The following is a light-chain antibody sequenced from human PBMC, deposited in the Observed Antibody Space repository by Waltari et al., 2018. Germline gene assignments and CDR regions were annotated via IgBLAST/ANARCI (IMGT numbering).Light chain of an antibody. CDR2: DAS. Sequence: EIVLTQSPVTLSLSPGDRVTLSCRASQSLRSDLAWYQQKPGQPPRLLIYDASKRATGIPARISGSGSGRDFTLNITSLEPEDFADYYCLQLSNWPPTLGQGTKVEIK. CDR3: LQLSNWPPT. J-gene: IGKJ1*01. CDR1: QSLRSD. V-gene: IGKV3-11*02.